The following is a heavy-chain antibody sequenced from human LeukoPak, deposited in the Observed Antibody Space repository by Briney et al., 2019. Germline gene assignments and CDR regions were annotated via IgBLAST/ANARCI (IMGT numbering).Heavy chain of an antibody. V-gene: IGHV3-21*01. CDR2: ISSSSSYI. Sequence: PGGSLRLSCAASGFNVSNNYMNWVRQAPGKGLEWVSSISSSSSYIYYADSVKGRFTISRDNAKNSLYLQMNSLRAEDTAVYYCARVGGYGYNPFDYWGQGTLVTVSS. CDR3: ARVGGYGYNPFDY. D-gene: IGHD5-24*01. CDR1: GFNVSNNY. J-gene: IGHJ4*02.